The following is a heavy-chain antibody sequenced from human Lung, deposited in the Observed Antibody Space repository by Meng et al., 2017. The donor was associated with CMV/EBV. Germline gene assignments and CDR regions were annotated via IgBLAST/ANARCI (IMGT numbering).Heavy chain of an antibody. CDR3: ATALLTGLEIS. Sequence: ASVXVSCKASGYTFTDSEVNWVRQASGQGLEWMGWMNPNNGDTGYAQKFQGRVTITRNTSITTAFLKLTSLRSDDTAVYYCATALLTGLEISWGQGTLVTVSS. CDR2: MNPNNGDT. CDR1: GYTFTDSE. V-gene: IGHV1-8*03. D-gene: IGHD7-27*01. J-gene: IGHJ5*02.